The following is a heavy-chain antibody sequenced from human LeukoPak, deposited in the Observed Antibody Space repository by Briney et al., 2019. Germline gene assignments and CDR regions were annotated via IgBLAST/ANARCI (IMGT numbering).Heavy chain of an antibody. CDR2: ISAYNGNT. CDR3: AGGRDYDFWSARNHGTFDI. J-gene: IGHJ3*02. Sequence: ASVKVSCKASGYTFTSYGISWVRQAPGQGLEWMGWISAYNGNTNYAQKLRGRVTMTTDTSTSTAYMELRSLRSDDTAVYYCAGGRDYDFWSARNHGTFDIWGQGTMVTVSS. D-gene: IGHD3-3*01. CDR1: GYTFTSYG. V-gene: IGHV1-18*01.